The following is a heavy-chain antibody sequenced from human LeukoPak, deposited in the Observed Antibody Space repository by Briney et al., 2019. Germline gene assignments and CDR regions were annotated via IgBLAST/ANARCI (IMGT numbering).Heavy chain of an antibody. J-gene: IGHJ4*02. CDR2: ITSDGSST. CDR3: VRDNFGVDY. D-gene: IGHD3-16*01. CDR1: GFTFNTYW. Sequence: PGGSLRLSCAASGFTFNTYWMQWVRQAPGKGLVWLSHITSDGSSTSYADSVKGRFTTSRDNAKNTLYLQMNSLRAEGTAVYYCVRDNFGVDYWGQGTLVTVSS. V-gene: IGHV3-74*03.